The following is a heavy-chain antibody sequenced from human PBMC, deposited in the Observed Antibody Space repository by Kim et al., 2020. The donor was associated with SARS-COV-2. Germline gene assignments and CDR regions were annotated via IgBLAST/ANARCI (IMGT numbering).Heavy chain of an antibody. CDR2: IWYDGSNK. CDR1: GFTFSSYG. Sequence: GGSLRLSCAASGFTFSSYGMHWVRQAPGKGLEWVAVIWYDGSNKYYADSVTGRFTISRDNSKNTLYLQMNSLRAEDTAVYYCARESAMPHFDYWGQGTLVTVSS. V-gene: IGHV3-33*01. D-gene: IGHD2-2*01. J-gene: IGHJ4*02. CDR3: ARESAMPHFDY.